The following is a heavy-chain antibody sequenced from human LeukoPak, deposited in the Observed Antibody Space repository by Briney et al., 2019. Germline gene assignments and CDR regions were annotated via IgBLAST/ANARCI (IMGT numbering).Heavy chain of an antibody. Sequence: SETLSLTCTGSGGSISSGSYYWSWIRQPAGKRLEWIGRIYTRGSTNYNPSLKSRVTISVDTSKNQFSLKLSSVTAADTAVYYCARTPYYYDSSGYLPFDYWGQGTLVTVSS. V-gene: IGHV4-61*02. D-gene: IGHD3-22*01. CDR1: GGSISSGSYY. CDR3: ARTPYYYDSSGYLPFDY. J-gene: IGHJ4*02. CDR2: IYTRGST.